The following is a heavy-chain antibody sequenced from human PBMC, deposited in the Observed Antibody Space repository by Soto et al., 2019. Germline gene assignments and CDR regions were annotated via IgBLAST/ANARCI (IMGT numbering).Heavy chain of an antibody. CDR2: VYHNGNT. CDR3: ATRGIVGPIY. J-gene: IGHJ4*02. D-gene: IGHD1-26*01. CDR1: DGSINNGDW. Sequence: QVQLQESGTGLVEPSGTLSLTCNVYDGSINNGDWCSWVRQPPGKGLEWIGEVYHNGNTNYNASLKSRVIVSVDKSRNQFSLRLTSVTPADTAAYYCATRGIVGPIYWGQGTLVTVSS. V-gene: IGHV4-4*02.